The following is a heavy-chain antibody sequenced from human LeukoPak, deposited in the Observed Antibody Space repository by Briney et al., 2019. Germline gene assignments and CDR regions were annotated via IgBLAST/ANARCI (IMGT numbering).Heavy chain of an antibody. CDR2: ISFDGSHK. V-gene: IGHV3-30*12. CDR3: ARGGKENWFDS. Sequence: PGGALRLSCAASGFSFRSYGRHWVRQAPGKGLEWVAVISFDGSHKYYADSVKGRFTISRENAKNSLYLQMNSLRAGDTAVYYCARGGKENWFDSWGQGTLVTVSS. D-gene: IGHD3-16*01. CDR1: GFSFRSYG. J-gene: IGHJ5*01.